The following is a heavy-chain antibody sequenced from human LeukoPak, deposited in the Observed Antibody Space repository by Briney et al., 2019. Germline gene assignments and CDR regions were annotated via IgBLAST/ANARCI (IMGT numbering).Heavy chain of an antibody. CDR3: VRGAVGTGVWFDP. J-gene: IGHJ5*02. CDR1: GFTFSGYW. Sequence: GGSLRPSCAASGFTFSGYWMHWVRQAPGKGLEWVSRINIDGATTNYADSVEGRFTISRDNAKNTLHLQMNSLRADDTAVYYCVRGAVGTGVWFDPWGQGTLVTVSS. V-gene: IGHV3-74*01. CDR2: INIDGATT. D-gene: IGHD1-26*01.